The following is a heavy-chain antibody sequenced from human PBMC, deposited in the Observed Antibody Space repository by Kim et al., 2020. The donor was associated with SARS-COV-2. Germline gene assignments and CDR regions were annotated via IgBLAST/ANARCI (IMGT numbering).Heavy chain of an antibody. V-gene: IGHV3-23*01. CDR2: ISGSGGST. Sequence: GGSLRLSCAASGFTFSSYAMSWVRQAPGKGLEWVSAISGSGGSTYYADSVKGRFTISRDNSKNTLYLQMNSLRAEDTAVYYCAKVSPYDFWSGYPPNWFDPWGQGTLVTVSS. J-gene: IGHJ5*02. D-gene: IGHD3-3*01. CDR3: AKVSPYDFWSGYPPNWFDP. CDR1: GFTFSSYA.